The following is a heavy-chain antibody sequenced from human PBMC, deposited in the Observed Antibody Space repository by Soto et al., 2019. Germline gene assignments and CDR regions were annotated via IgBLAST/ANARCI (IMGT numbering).Heavy chain of an antibody. CDR3: AKGCRAMVRGVLGDYYYGMDV. Sequence: GGSLRLSFAASGFTFSSYAMSWSRQAPGKGLEWASAISGSGGSTYYADSVKGRFTISRDNSKNTQYLQMNSLRAEDTAVYYCAKGCRAMVRGVLGDYYYGMDVWGQGTTVTVSS. CDR1: GFTFSSYA. CDR2: ISGSGGST. V-gene: IGHV3-23*01. D-gene: IGHD3-10*01. J-gene: IGHJ6*02.